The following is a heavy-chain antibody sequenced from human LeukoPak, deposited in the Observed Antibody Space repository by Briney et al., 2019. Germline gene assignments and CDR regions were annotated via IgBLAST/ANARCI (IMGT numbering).Heavy chain of an antibody. CDR1: GYSFSSNW. J-gene: IGHJ4*02. Sequence: GESLKISCQGSGYSFSSNWIGWVRQMPGKGLEWMGIIYPGDSETRYSPSFQGEATISADKPISTTYLQWSSLKASDTARYYCAKTTRGPYSSGWYVDYWGQGTLVTVSS. V-gene: IGHV5-51*04. D-gene: IGHD6-19*01. CDR3: AKTTRGPYSSGWYVDY. CDR2: IYPGDSET.